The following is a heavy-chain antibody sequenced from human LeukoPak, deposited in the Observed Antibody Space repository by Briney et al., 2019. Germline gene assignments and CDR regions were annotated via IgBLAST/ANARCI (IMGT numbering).Heavy chain of an antibody. CDR2: IYTSGST. Sequence: SETLSLTCSVSGYSISSGYYWGWIRQPAGKGLEWIGRIYTSGSTNYNPSLKSRVTISVDTSKNQFSLKLSSVTAADTAVYYCARDSAYYYGSGSYYPVSVYYYYYMDVWGKGTTVTISS. D-gene: IGHD3-10*01. CDR3: ARDSAYYYGSGSYYPVSVYYYYYMDV. V-gene: IGHV4-61*02. CDR1: GYSISSGYY. J-gene: IGHJ6*03.